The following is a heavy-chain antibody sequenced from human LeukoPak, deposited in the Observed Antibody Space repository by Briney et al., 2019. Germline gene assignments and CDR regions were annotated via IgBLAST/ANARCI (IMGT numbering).Heavy chain of an antibody. Sequence: ASVKVSCEASGYTFNSYGISWVRQAPGQGLEWMGWISAYNGNTNYAQKLQGRVTMTTDTSTSTAYMELRSLRSDDTAVYYCARGNDFWSGYFVRENWFDPWGQGTLVTVSS. D-gene: IGHD3-3*01. CDR2: ISAYNGNT. J-gene: IGHJ5*02. CDR1: GYTFNSYG. V-gene: IGHV1-18*01. CDR3: ARGNDFWSGYFVRENWFDP.